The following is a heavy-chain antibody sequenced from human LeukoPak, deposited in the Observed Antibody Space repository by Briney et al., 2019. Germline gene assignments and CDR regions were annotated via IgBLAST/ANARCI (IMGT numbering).Heavy chain of an antibody. J-gene: IGHJ4*02. D-gene: IGHD3-9*01. CDR1: GYTFTGYY. Sequence: ASVKVSCKASGYTFTGYYMHGVRQAPGQGLEWMGRINPNSGGTNYAQKFQGRVTMTRDTSISTAYMELSRLRSDDTAVYYCARGYYDILTGYYNEGYWGQGTLVTVSS. V-gene: IGHV1-2*06. CDR3: ARGYYDILTGYYNEGY. CDR2: INPNSGGT.